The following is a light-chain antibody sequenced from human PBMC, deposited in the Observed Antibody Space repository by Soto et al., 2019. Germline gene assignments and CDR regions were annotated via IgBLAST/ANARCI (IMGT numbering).Light chain of an antibody. J-gene: IGKJ4*02. CDR3: QQLNSYPLT. V-gene: IGKV1-9*01. Sequence: IQLTQSPSSLSASVGDRVTITCRASQGISSYLAWYQKKLGNAPQLLIYAASTLKTGVPSRFSGSGSGTDFTLTISSLQPEDFATYYCQQLNSYPLTFGGGTKVEIK. CDR2: AAS. CDR1: QGISSY.